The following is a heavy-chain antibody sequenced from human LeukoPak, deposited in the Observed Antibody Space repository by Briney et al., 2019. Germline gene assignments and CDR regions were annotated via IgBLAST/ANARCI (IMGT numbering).Heavy chain of an antibody. Sequence: GGSLRLSCAASGFTFSSSWMHWVRQAPGKGLVWVSRINSDGIGTSYADSVKGRFTISRDNAKNTLYLQMNSLRAEDTAVYYCARHRFGSGILADYWGQGTLVTVSA. CDR1: GFTFSSSW. CDR2: INSDGIGT. J-gene: IGHJ4*02. V-gene: IGHV3-74*01. CDR3: ARHRFGSGILADY. D-gene: IGHD3-10*01.